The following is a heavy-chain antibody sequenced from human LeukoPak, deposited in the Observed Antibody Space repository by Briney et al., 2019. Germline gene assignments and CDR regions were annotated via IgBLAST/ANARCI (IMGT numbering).Heavy chain of an antibody. D-gene: IGHD2-15*01. Sequence: GGSLRLSCAASEFTFSKYGMHWVRQAPGKGLEWVASISFDINDRKYAESVRGRFTISRDNSKNTLYLQMNSLRAEDTAVYYCAKDVGYCSGGSCYYFDYWGQGTLVTVSS. V-gene: IGHV3-30*18. CDR3: AKDVGYCSGGSCYYFDY. CDR2: ISFDINDR. CDR1: EFTFSKYG. J-gene: IGHJ4*02.